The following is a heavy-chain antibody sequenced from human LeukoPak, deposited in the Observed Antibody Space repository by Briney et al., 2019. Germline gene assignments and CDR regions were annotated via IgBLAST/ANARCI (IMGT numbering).Heavy chain of an antibody. Sequence: GESLKISCQGSGYKFSASYIAWVRQMPGKGLEWMGIIYPGDSDTTYNPSFEGQVTISADKSISTAYLQWSSLRASDTAMYYCARQRVGSYSNFDYWGQGTLVTVSS. J-gene: IGHJ4*02. CDR1: GYKFSASY. CDR3: ARQRVGSYSNFDY. CDR2: IYPGDSDT. D-gene: IGHD1-26*01. V-gene: IGHV5-51*01.